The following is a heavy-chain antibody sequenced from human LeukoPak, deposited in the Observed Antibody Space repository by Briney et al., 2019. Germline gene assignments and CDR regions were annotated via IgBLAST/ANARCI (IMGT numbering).Heavy chain of an antibody. CDR1: GFTFSSSG. Sequence: GGSLRLSCAASGFTFSSSGMHWVRQAPGKRLEWVAVISSDGSNKYYADSVKGRFTISRDDSRNTLYLQMTSLRAEDTAVYFCAKDFISGSAHWGQGTLVTVSS. J-gene: IGHJ4*02. D-gene: IGHD6-19*01. V-gene: IGHV3-30*18. CDR2: ISSDGSNK. CDR3: AKDFISGSAH.